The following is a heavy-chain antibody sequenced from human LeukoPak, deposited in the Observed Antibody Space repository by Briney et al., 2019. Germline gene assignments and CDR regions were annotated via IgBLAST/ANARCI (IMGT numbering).Heavy chain of an antibody. D-gene: IGHD5-18*01. CDR3: AHRNKAMVKVDY. Sequence: GGSLRLSCAASGFTFRNASMSWVRQAPGKGLEWVGRIKSKTDGGTTDYAAPVQGRFTISRDDSKNTLYLQMNSLKTEDTAVYFCAHRNKAMVKVDYWGQGTLVTVSS. CDR1: GFTFRNAS. CDR2: IKSKTDGGTT. V-gene: IGHV3-15*01. J-gene: IGHJ4*02.